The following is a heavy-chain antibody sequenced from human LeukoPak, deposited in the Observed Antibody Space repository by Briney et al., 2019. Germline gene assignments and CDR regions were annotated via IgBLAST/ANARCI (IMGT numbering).Heavy chain of an antibody. D-gene: IGHD5-18*01. CDR2: ISAYNGNT. CDR1: GYTFTSYG. Sequence: GASVNVSCKASGYTFTSYGISWVRQAPGQGLEWVGWISAYNGNTNYTQKLQGRVTMTTDTSTSTAYMELRSLRSDDTAVYYCARDAGNSYGPYYYYYYGMDVWGQGTTVTVSS. CDR3: ARDAGNSYGPYYYYYYGMDV. J-gene: IGHJ6*02. V-gene: IGHV1-18*01.